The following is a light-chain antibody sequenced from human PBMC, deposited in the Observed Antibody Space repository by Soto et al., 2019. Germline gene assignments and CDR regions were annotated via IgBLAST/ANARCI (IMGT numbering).Light chain of an antibody. J-gene: IGLJ2*01. Sequence: QSVLTQSPSVSVAPGQKVTISCSGSSSNIGNNYVSWYQQLPGTAPKLLIYDNNKRPSGIPDRFSGSKSGTSGTLDITGLQTGDEADYYCATWDGSLPGEVFGGGTKLTV. CDR2: DNN. V-gene: IGLV1-51*01. CDR1: SSNIGNNY. CDR3: ATWDGSLPGEV.